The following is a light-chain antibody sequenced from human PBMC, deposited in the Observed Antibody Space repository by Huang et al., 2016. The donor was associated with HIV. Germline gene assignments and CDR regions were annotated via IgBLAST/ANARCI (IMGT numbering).Light chain of an antibody. CDR1: QSISSY. CDR3: QQTYIIPIT. CDR2: AAS. J-gene: IGKJ2*01. V-gene: IGKV1-39*01. Sequence: DIQMTQSPFSLSASVGDRVTITFRAIQSISSYLNWYQQKPWKAPKILIYAASTLQSGIPSMFSGSGAWTDFTLTITSLQPEDFATYYCQQTYIIPITFGQGTKLEIK.